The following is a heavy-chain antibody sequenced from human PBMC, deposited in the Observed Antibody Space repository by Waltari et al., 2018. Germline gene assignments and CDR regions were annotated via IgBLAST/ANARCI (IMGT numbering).Heavy chain of an antibody. Sequence: QITLKESGPTLVKPTQTLTLTCTFSGFSLTTGGVGVGWVRQPPGKALEWLALIYWNDEKRYSPSLKNRLTITKDTSKNQVVLTMTSLDPVDTATYYCAHRDVAAPGTHFDCWGQGTLVTVSS. D-gene: IGHD6-13*01. V-gene: IGHV2-5*01. CDR3: AHRDVAAPGTHFDC. CDR2: IYWNDEK. CDR1: GFSLTTGGVG. J-gene: IGHJ4*02.